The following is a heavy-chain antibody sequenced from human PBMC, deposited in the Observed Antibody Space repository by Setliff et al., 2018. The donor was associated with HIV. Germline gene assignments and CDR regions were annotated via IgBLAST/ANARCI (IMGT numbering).Heavy chain of an antibody. J-gene: IGHJ4*02. CDR3: ARGRVFCDGDSCYHFDY. V-gene: IGHV4-39*07. CDR2: IYYTGST. Sequence: SETLSLTCTVSGASISSSSHHWAWIRQPPGKGLEYIGNIYYTGSTHHNPSLESRVATSVDTSKNQFSLTLSSVTAADTAVYYCARGRVFCDGDSCYHFDYWGQGVLVTVSS. D-gene: IGHD2-21*02. CDR1: GASISSSSHH.